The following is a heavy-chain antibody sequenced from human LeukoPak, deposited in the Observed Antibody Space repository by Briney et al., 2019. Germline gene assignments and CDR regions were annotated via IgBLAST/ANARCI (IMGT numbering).Heavy chain of an antibody. CDR1: GGSISSSSYY. CDR2: IYYSGST. Sequence: PSETLSLTCTVSGGSISSSSYYWGWIRQPPGKGLEGYVNIYYSGSTYYTPSLKSRVTISVDTSKTQFSLKLSSVTAADTAVYYWAREEISSGYPVNWFDPWGQGTLVTVSS. V-gene: IGHV4-39*07. D-gene: IGHD3-22*01. CDR3: AREEISSGYPVNWFDP. J-gene: IGHJ5*02.